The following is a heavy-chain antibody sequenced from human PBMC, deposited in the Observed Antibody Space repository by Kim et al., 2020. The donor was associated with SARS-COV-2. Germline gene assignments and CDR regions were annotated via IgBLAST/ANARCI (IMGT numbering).Heavy chain of an antibody. CDR3: TREGRYGSGENWFDP. D-gene: IGHD3-10*01. CDR2: TYYRSKWYN. Sequence: SQTLSLTCAISGDSISSNSAAWSWIRQSPSRGLEWLGRTYYRSKWYNDYAVSVRTRITINPDTSKNLLSLHLNSVSPEDTAVYYCTREGRYGSGENWFDPSGQGTLVTVSS. J-gene: IGHJ5*02. V-gene: IGHV6-1*01. CDR1: GDSISSNSAA.